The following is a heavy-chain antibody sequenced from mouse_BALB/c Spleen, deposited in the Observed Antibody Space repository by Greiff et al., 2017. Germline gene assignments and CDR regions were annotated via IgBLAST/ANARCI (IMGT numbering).Heavy chain of an antibody. Sequence: DVKLVESGPGLVKPSQSLSLTCTVTGYSITSDYAWNWIRQFPGNKLEWMGYISYSGSTSYNPSLKSRISITRDTSKNQFFLQLNSVTTEDTATYYCARGGLRRGAWFAYWGQGTLVTVSA. D-gene: IGHD2-2*01. V-gene: IGHV3-2*02. CDR2: ISYSGST. CDR3: ARGGLRRGAWFAY. CDR1: GYSITSDYA. J-gene: IGHJ3*01.